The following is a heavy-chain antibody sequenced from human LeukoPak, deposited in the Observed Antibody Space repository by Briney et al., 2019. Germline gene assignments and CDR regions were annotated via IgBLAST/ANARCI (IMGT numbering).Heavy chain of an antibody. V-gene: IGHV3-23*01. J-gene: IGHJ4*02. D-gene: IGHD3-3*01. CDR3: VRGRATYYDFWSGYYSDY. CDR1: GFTFSSYW. Sequence: QSGGSLRLSCAASGFTFSSYWMSWVRQAPGKGLEWVSTINDRGIATYYADSVKGRFTISRDKSKNTLYLQMNNLRAEDTAVYYCVRGRATYYDFWSGYYSDYWGQGTLVTVSS. CDR2: INDRGIAT.